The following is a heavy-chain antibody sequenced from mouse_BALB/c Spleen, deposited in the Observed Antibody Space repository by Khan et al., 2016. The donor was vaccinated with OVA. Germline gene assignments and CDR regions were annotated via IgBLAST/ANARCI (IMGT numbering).Heavy chain of an antibody. CDR1: GFSLTNYE. CDR2: IRSDRST. D-gene: IGHD1-1*02. CDR3: ARQAYYHYYIMDY. V-gene: IGHV2-6-1*01. Sequence: QVQLQESGPGLVAPSQSLSITCTISGFSLTNYEVHWVSQPPGKGLEWMVVIRSDRSTANYTALNSRLSISKVNTKSTVFFKMNSLQPDDTAMYYCARQAYYHYYIMDYWGQGTLVTVSA. J-gene: IGHJ4*01.